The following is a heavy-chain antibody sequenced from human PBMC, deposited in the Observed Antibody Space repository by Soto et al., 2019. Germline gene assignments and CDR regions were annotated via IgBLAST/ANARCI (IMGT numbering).Heavy chain of an antibody. D-gene: IGHD6-13*01. CDR2: ISSSSSYI. V-gene: IGHV3-21*02. CDR1: GFTFISNS. CDR3: ARHQGPAAGNYGMDV. J-gene: IGHJ6*02. Sequence: EVQLVESGGGLVKPGGSRRLSFAASGFTFISNSMNWFRQAPGRGLEWVASISSSSSYIYYADSVKGRFTISRDKAKNSLFLQMSSLRAEDTALYYCARHQGPAAGNYGMDVWGRGTTVTVSS.